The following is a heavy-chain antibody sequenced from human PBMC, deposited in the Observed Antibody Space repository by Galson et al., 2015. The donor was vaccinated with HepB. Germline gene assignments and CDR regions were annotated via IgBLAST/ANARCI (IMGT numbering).Heavy chain of an antibody. D-gene: IGHD2-15*01. CDR1: GFTFSSYG. Sequence: SLRLSCAASGFTFSSYGMHWVRQAPGKGLEWVAVIWYDGSNKYYADSVKGRFTISRDNSKNTLYLQMNSLRAEDTAVYYCARDGISDYYYYGMDVWGQGTTVTVPS. CDR3: ARDGISDYYYYGMDV. CDR2: IWYDGSNK. J-gene: IGHJ6*02. V-gene: IGHV3-33*01.